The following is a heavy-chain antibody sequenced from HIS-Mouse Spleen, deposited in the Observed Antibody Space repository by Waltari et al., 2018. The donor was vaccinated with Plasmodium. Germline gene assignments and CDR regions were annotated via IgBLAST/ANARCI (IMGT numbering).Heavy chain of an antibody. Sequence: QVQLVQSGAEVKKPGASVKFSCKSSGSTFTSYGISGVRQAPVQGLEGMGWISAYNGNTNYAQKLQGRVTMTTDTSTSTAYMELRSLRSDDTAVYYCARVDNWNFDAFDIWGQGTMVTVSS. J-gene: IGHJ3*02. CDR1: GSTFTSYG. CDR3: ARVDNWNFDAFDI. CDR2: ISAYNGNT. V-gene: IGHV1-18*01. D-gene: IGHD1-7*01.